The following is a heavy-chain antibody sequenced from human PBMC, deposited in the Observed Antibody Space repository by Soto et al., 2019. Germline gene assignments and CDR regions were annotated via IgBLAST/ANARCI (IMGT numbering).Heavy chain of an antibody. CDR2: IASNGRNE. Sequence: QVQLVESGGGVVQPGRALRLSCAASGFTFTTYAIHWVRQAPGKGLEWVAVIASNGRNEYYADSVKGRFTISRDNYKNLLFLQMNSLRAEDTAFYYCASTVLEEDDAFDLWGQGTMVTVSS. J-gene: IGHJ3*01. V-gene: IGHV3-30*04. D-gene: IGHD2-8*02. CDR3: ASTVLEEDDAFDL. CDR1: GFTFTTYA.